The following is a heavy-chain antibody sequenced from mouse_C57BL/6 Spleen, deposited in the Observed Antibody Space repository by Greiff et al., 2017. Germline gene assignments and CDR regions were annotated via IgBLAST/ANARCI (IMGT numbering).Heavy chain of an antibody. CDR1: GFTFSSYA. CDR3: ARAPGVVATKGYYFDY. V-gene: IGHV5-4*01. Sequence: EVLLVESGGGLVKPGGSLKLSCAASGFTFSSYAMSWVRQTPEKRLEWVATISDGGSYTYYPDNVKGRFTISRDNAKNNLYLQMSHLKSEDTAMYYCARAPGVVATKGYYFDYWGQGTTLTVSS. D-gene: IGHD1-1*01. CDR2: ISDGGSYT. J-gene: IGHJ2*01.